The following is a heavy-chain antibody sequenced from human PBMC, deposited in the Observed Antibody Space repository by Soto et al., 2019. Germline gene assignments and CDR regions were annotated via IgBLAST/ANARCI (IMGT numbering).Heavy chain of an antibody. CDR1: GFSLSTSGVG. CDR2: IYWNDDK. Sequence: SGPTLVNPTQTLTLTCTFSGFSLSTSGVGVGWIRQPPGKALEWLALIYWNDDKRYSPSLKSRLTITRDTSKNQVVLTMTNMDPVDTATYYCAHQYSGYDSDYYYGMDVWGQGTTVTVSS. J-gene: IGHJ6*02. V-gene: IGHV2-5*01. D-gene: IGHD5-12*01. CDR3: AHQYSGYDSDYYYGMDV.